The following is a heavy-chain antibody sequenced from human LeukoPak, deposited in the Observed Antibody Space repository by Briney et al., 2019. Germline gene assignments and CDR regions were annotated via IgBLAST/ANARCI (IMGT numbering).Heavy chain of an antibody. CDR1: GFTFSSYG. Sequence: GGSLRLSCAASGFTFSSYGMHWVRQAPGKGLEGVSVISGSGGSTYYAESVKGRFTISRDNSKNTLYLQMNSLRAEDTAVYYCANSPHYYGTSYWGQGTLVTVSS. CDR2: ISGSGGST. CDR3: ANSPHYYGTSY. V-gene: IGHV3-23*01. D-gene: IGHD3-10*01. J-gene: IGHJ4*02.